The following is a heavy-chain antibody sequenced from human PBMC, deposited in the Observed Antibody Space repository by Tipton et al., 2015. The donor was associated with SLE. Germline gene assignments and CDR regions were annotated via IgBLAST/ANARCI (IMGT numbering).Heavy chain of an antibody. CDR1: GFTFSSYA. CDR2: VTSGGST. J-gene: IGHJ3*02. D-gene: IGHD2-2*02. Sequence: SLRLSCAASGFTFSSYAMAWVRQAPGKGLEWVSSVTSGGSTHYADSVKGRFTISRDNSKNTLYLQMNSLRAEDTAVYYCAREDQLLYGAFDIWGQGTMVTVSS. CDR3: AREDQLLYGAFDI. V-gene: IGHV3-23*01.